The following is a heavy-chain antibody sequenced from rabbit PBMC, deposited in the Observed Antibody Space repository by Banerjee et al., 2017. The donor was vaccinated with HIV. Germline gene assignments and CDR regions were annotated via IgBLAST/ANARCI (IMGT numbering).Heavy chain of an antibody. J-gene: IGHJ3*01. CDR2: IYTGSSGAT. V-gene: IGHV1S40*01. D-gene: IGHD4-1*01. CDR3: ARSDGDSGWGYAL. Sequence: QSLEESGGDLVKPGASLTLTCTASGFTLSSYWIYWVRRAPGKGLEWIGCIYTGSSGATYYANWAKGRFTISKASSTTVTLQLNSLTAADTATYFCARSDGDSGWGYALWGQGTLVTVS. CDR1: GFTLSSYW.